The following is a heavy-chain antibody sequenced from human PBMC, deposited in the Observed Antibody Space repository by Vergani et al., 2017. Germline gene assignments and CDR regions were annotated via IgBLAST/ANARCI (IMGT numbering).Heavy chain of an antibody. V-gene: IGHV1-2*06. CDR2: INPNSGGT. CDR3: ARAGYCSSNSCSDFDY. Sequence: QVQLVQSGAEVKKPGASVKVSCKASGYTFTGYYMHWVRQAPGQGLEWMGRINPNSGGTNYAQKFQGRVTMTRDTSISTAYMGLSRLRSDDTAVYYCARAGYCSSNSCSDFDYWGEGTLVTVSS. J-gene: IGHJ4*02. CDR1: GYTFTGYY. D-gene: IGHD2-2*03.